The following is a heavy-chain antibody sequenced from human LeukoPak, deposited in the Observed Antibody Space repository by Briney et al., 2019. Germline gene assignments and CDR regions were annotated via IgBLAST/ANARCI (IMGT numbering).Heavy chain of an antibody. CDR2: INPNSGGT. Sequence: ASVKVSCKASGYTFTSYDINWVRQAPGQGLEWMGWINPNSGGTNSAQKFQGRVTMTRDTSISTVYMELSRLRSDDTAIYYCARDCSSNSCYTAYWGQGTLVTVSS. CDR3: ARDCSSNSCYTAY. D-gene: IGHD2-2*02. V-gene: IGHV1-2*02. J-gene: IGHJ4*02. CDR1: GYTFTSYD.